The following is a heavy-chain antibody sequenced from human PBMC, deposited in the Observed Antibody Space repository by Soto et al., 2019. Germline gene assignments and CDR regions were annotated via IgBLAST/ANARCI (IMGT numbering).Heavy chain of an antibody. D-gene: IGHD3-10*01. CDR3: IVLLWFGELLGAPVN. CDR1: GYTFTSYA. J-gene: IGHJ4*02. V-gene: IGHV1-3*01. CDR2: INAGNGNT. Sequence: WASVKVSCKASGYTFTSYAMHWVRQAPGQRLEWMGWINAGNGNTKYSQKFQGRVTITRDTSASTAYMELSSLRSEDTAVYYCIVLLWFGELLGAPVNWGQGTLVSVSS.